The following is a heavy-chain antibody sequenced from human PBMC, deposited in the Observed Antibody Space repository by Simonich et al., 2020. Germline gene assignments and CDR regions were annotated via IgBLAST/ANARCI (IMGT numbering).Heavy chain of an antibody. V-gene: IGHV4-39*01. D-gene: IGHD6-13*01. CDR3: ARHAGFAFDI. Sequence: QLQLQESGPGLVKPSETLSITCTVSGGSISSSSYYWGWIRQPPGKGLEWIGSIYYSGSTYYNPSLKSRVTISVATSKNRFSLKLSSVTAADTAVYYCARHAGFAFDIWGQGTMVTVSS. CDR1: GGSISSSSYY. CDR2: IYYSGST. J-gene: IGHJ3*02.